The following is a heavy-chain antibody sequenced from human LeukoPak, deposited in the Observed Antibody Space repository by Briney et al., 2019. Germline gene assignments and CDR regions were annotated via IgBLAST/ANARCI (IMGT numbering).Heavy chain of an antibody. CDR2: INPSGGST. Sequence: ASVKVSCKASGYTFTNYYVHWVRQAPGQGLEWMGIINPSGGSTSYAQKFQGRVTMTRDTSTSTVYMELSSLRSEDTAVYYCARCGYDLNWFDPWGQGTLVTVSS. CDR1: GYTFTNYY. V-gene: IGHV1-46*01. J-gene: IGHJ5*02. CDR3: ARCGYDLNWFDP. D-gene: IGHD3-3*01.